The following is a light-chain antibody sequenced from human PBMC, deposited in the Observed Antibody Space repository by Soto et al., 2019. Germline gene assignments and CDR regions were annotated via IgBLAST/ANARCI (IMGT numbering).Light chain of an antibody. CDR1: RYIRTA. Sequence: EITQTPPSLSASVGYRVTLTCRASRYIRTALSWYQHRTGQAPKLLICVASSLQSGVPPRFSGSGYGTDFSLTISSLQTEDFAIYYGLQANRGPLSFGQGTLLEI. J-gene: IGKJ5*01. V-gene: IGKV1-6*01. CDR2: VAS. CDR3: LQANRGPLS.